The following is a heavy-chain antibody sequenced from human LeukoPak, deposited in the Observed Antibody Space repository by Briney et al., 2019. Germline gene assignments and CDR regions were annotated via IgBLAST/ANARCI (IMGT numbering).Heavy chain of an antibody. Sequence: PGGSLRLSCAASGFTFSSYGMHSVRQAPGKGLEWVAVIWYDGSNKYYADSVKGRFTISRDNSKNTLYLQMNSLRAEDTAVYYCARDQTTVSTDLDYWGQGTLVTVSS. CDR1: GFTFSSYG. D-gene: IGHD4-17*01. V-gene: IGHV3-33*01. CDR2: IWYDGSNK. CDR3: ARDQTTVSTDLDY. J-gene: IGHJ4*02.